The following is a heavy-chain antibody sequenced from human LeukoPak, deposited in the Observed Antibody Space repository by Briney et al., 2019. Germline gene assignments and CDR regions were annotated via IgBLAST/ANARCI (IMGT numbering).Heavy chain of an antibody. CDR1: WVPFIRYG. CDR3: AKDLAVAGGGYLDY. J-gene: IGHJ4*02. CDR2: ISFDGINT. V-gene: IGHV3-30*18. D-gene: IGHD6-19*01. Sequence: GGALLLSCCAAWVPFIRYGLHWGRPAPGEGGGGGAVISFDGINTYYAASVKGRFTISRDNSKNTLYLQMNSLRAEDTAVYYCAKDLAVAGGGYLDYWGQGTMVTVSS.